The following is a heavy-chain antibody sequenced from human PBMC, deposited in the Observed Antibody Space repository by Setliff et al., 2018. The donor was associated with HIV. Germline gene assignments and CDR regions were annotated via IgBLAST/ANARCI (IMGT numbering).Heavy chain of an antibody. CDR3: ARALYSNSGWYFDL. D-gene: IGHD6-6*01. V-gene: IGHV1-18*01. CDR1: GYTFISYG. Sequence: ASVKVSCKASGYTFISYGISWVRQAPGQGLEWMGWISDFKGNTIYAQKLQGRVTMTRDTSTSTVYMDLSSPRSEDTAVYYCARALYSNSGWYFDLWGRGTLVTVSS. CDR2: ISDFKGNT. J-gene: IGHJ2*01.